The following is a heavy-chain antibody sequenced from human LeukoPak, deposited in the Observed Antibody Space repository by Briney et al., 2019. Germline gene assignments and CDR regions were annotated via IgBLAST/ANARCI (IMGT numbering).Heavy chain of an antibody. CDR3: AKGGWLEY. CDR1: GFTFSSYS. CDR2: FSESGGRT. Sequence: PGGSLRLSCAASGFTFSSYSMNWVRQAPGKGLEWVSIFSESGGRTYYADSVKGRFTISRDTPKNTLYLQMNSLRAEDTAVYYCAKGGWLEYWGQGTLVTVSS. J-gene: IGHJ4*02. D-gene: IGHD6-19*01. V-gene: IGHV3-23*01.